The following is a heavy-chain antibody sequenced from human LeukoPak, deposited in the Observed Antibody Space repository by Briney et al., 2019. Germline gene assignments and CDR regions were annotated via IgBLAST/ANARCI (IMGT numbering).Heavy chain of an antibody. CDR3: ARDYDILTGYYYFDY. Sequence: SVKVSCKASGYTFTSYGISWVRQTPGQGLEWMGGIIPIFGTANYAQKFQGRVTITADESTSTAYMELSSLRSEDTAVYYCARDYDILTGYYYFDYWGQGTLVTVSS. D-gene: IGHD3-9*01. CDR2: IIPIFGTA. V-gene: IGHV1-69*13. CDR1: GYTFTSYG. J-gene: IGHJ4*02.